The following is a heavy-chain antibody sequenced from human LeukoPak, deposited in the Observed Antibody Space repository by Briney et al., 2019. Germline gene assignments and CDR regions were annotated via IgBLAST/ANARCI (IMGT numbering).Heavy chain of an antibody. D-gene: IGHD5-18*01. Sequence: PGGSLRLSCAASGFTFSSYWMSWVRQAPGKGLEWVSAISGSGGRTYYADSVKGRFTISRDNSKNTLYLQMNSLRAEDTAVYYCAKEDVDTAIATLFDYWGQGTLVTVSS. J-gene: IGHJ4*02. CDR2: ISGSGGRT. CDR1: GFTFSSYW. V-gene: IGHV3-23*01. CDR3: AKEDVDTAIATLFDY.